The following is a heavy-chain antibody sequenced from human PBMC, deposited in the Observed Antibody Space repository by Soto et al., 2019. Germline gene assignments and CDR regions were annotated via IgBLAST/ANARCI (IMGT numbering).Heavy chain of an antibody. D-gene: IGHD3-22*01. J-gene: IGHJ4*02. CDR1: GFTFSSHA. Sequence: GGSLRLSCAGTGFTFSSHATNWVRQAPGRGLEWVSVISFDGSNKYYAESVRGRYSISRDNSKNILYLDMHSLRPDDTAIYYCARAHGPYYDSSFYGLARNYFDYWGQGALVTVSS. CDR3: ARAHGPYYDSSFYGLARNYFDY. V-gene: IGHV3-30-3*01. CDR2: ISFDGSNK.